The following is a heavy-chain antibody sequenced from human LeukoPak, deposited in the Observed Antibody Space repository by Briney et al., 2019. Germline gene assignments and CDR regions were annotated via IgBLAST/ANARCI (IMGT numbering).Heavy chain of an antibody. Sequence: GASVKVPCKASGYTFSSHGYTWVRQAPGQGLEWMGWISAYNGNTDYAQKFQGRVTMTTDTSTSTAYMELRSLRSDDTAVYFCARAYYHDTSSYQGFDFWGQGTLVTVSS. CDR2: ISAYNGNT. D-gene: IGHD3-22*01. V-gene: IGHV1-18*01. CDR3: ARAYYHDTSSYQGFDF. J-gene: IGHJ4*02. CDR1: GYTFSSHG.